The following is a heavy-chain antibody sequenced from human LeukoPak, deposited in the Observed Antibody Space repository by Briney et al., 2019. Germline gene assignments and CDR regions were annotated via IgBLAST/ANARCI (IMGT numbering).Heavy chain of an antibody. Sequence: PGGTLRLSCAASGFTFSSYGMSWVRQAPGKGLEWVSSISGSGGSTHYADSVKGRFTISRDNAKNSLYLQMNSLRAEDTAVYYCARAQSVVGVYFDYWGQGTLVTVSS. CDR1: GFTFSSYG. CDR2: ISGSGGST. D-gene: IGHD2-15*01. CDR3: ARAQSVVGVYFDY. V-gene: IGHV3-23*01. J-gene: IGHJ4*02.